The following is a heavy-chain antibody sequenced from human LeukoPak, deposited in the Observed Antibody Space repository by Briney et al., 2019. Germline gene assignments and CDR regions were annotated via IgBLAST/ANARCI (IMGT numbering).Heavy chain of an antibody. CDR2: ISYDGSNK. D-gene: IGHD4-17*01. CDR1: GFTFSGYG. CDR3: AKLFTTVTTNPKDV. V-gene: IGHV3-30*18. J-gene: IGHJ6*04. Sequence: GGSLRLSCAASGFTFSGYGTHWVRQAPGKGLEWVAVISYDGSNKYYADSVKGRFTISRDNSKNTLYLQMNSLRAEDTAVYYCAKLFTTVTTNPKDVWGKGTTVTVSS.